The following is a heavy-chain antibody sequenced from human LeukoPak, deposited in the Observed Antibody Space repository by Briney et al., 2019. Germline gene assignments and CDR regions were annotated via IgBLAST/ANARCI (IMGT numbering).Heavy chain of an antibody. CDR1: GFTFDDYA. V-gene: IGHV3-9*01. Sequence: GGSLRPSCAASGFTFDDYAMHWVRQAPGKGLEWVSGISWNSGSIGYADSVKGRFAISRDNAKNSLYLQMNSLRAEDTALYYCAKDIYYDILTGYVDYWGQGTLVTVSS. J-gene: IGHJ4*02. CDR3: AKDIYYDILTGYVDY. CDR2: ISWNSGSI. D-gene: IGHD3-9*01.